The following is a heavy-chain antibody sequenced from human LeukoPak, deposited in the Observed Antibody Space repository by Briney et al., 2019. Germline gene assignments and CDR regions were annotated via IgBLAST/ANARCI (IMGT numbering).Heavy chain of an antibody. CDR1: GGSISSGSYY. CDR2: IYTSGST. D-gene: IGHD6-19*01. CDR3: ARVPGIAVAGGDYYFDY. V-gene: IGHV4-61*02. Sequence: SETLSLTCTVSGGSISSGSYYWSWIRQPAGKGLEWIGRIYTSGSTNYNPSLKSRVTISVDTSKNQFSLKLSSVTAADTAMYYCARVPGIAVAGGDYYFDYWGQGTLVTVSS. J-gene: IGHJ4*02.